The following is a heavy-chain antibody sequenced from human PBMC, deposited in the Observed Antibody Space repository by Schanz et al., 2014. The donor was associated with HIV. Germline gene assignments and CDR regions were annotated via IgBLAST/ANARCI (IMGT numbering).Heavy chain of an antibody. CDR1: GFTFNNYA. CDR2: ISESGGRS. D-gene: IGHD3-22*01. CDR3: AKPEYDSRGNSQSHFDS. V-gene: IGHV3-23*04. Sequence: VQLVESGGGLVQPGGSLRLSWVASGFTFNNYAMTWGRQAPGKGLEWVSSISESGGRSYYADSVNGRFTISRDNSKNTLYLQMTTLRTEDTAVYYCAKPEYDSRGNSQSHFDSWGQGTLVTVSS. J-gene: IGHJ4*02.